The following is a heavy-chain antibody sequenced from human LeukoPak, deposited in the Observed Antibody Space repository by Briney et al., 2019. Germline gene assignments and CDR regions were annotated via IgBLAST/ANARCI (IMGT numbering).Heavy chain of an antibody. D-gene: IGHD4-23*01. CDR3: ARTMTTVVTAGPLAFDI. Sequence: SVKVSCKASGGTFSSYTISWVRQAPGQGLEWMGRIIPILGIANYPQKFQGRVTITADKSTSTAYMELSSLRSEDTAVYYCARTMTTVVTAGPLAFDIWGQGTMVTVSS. CDR2: IIPILGIA. CDR1: GGTFSSYT. V-gene: IGHV1-69*02. J-gene: IGHJ3*02.